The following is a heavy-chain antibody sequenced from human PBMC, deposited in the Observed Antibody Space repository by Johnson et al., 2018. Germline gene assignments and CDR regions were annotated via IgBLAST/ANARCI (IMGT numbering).Heavy chain of an antibody. D-gene: IGHD1-26*01. Sequence: QVQLVQSGGGLVQPGGSLRLSCAASGFIFSSYPMPWVRQAPGQGLEWVAVISYDGSNTYSAASVKGRFTISRDNHKNTRYLQMHSLSAEDQAVYYCARGGSGSYPYWYFDPWGRGTLVTVSS. V-gene: IGHV3-30-3*01. J-gene: IGHJ2*01. CDR3: ARGGSGSYPYWYFDP. CDR1: GFIFSSYP. CDR2: ISYDGSNT.